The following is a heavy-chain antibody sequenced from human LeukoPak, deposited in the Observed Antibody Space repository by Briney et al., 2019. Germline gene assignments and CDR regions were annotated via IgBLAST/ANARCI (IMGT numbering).Heavy chain of an antibody. V-gene: IGHV3-23*01. D-gene: IGHD3-10*01. CDR3: AKNRFRQYYYGSGSYYNVDYFDY. CDR1: GFTFSSYA. CDR2: ISGSGGST. J-gene: IGHJ4*02. Sequence: PGGSLRLSFAASGFTFSSYAMSWVRQAPGKGLEWVSAISGSGGSTYYADSVKGRFTISRDNSKNTLYLQMNSLRAEDTAVYYCAKNRFRQYYYGSGSYYNVDYFDYWGQGTLVTVSS.